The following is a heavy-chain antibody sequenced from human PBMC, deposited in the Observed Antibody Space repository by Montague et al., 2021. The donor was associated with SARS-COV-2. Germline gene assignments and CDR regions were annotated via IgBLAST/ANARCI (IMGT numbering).Heavy chain of an antibody. J-gene: IGHJ4*02. CDR1: GGSFSDYH. Sequence: SETLSLTCAVYGGSFSDYHWTWIRQSPGEGLEWIGKINYGGSNKYNPSLKSRVTISIDTSKNQFSLKLTSVTAADTAVYYCARGASGYWGQGTLVTVSS. CDR2: INYGGSN. CDR3: ARGASGY. D-gene: IGHD1-1*01. V-gene: IGHV4-34*01.